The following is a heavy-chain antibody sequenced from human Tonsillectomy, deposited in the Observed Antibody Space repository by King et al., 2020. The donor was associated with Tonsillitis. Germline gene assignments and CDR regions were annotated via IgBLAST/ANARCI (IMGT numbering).Heavy chain of an antibody. J-gene: IGHJ2*01. Sequence: VQLQESGPGLVKPSETLSLTCTVSGGSVSSGSYYWSWIRQPPGKGLEWIGYIYYSGSTNYNPSLKSRVTISVDTSKNQFSLKLSSVTAADTAVYYCAIPRVGPTGWYFDLWGRGTLVTVSS. V-gene: IGHV4-61*01. CDR1: GGSVSSGSYY. CDR2: IYYSGST. CDR3: AIPRVGPTGWYFDL. D-gene: IGHD1-26*01.